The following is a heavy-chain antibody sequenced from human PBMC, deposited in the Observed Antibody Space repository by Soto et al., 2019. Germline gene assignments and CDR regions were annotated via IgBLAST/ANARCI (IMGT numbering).Heavy chain of an antibody. Sequence: QVQLQESGPGLVKPSETLSLTCTVSGGSISSYYWSWIRQPPGKGLEWIGYIYYSGSTNYNPSLKSRFTISVDTSKNQFSLKLSSVTAADTAVYYCARGRNYDILTPHPTLDYWGQGTLVTVSS. V-gene: IGHV4-59*08. J-gene: IGHJ4*02. D-gene: IGHD3-9*01. CDR2: IYYSGST. CDR1: GGSISSYY. CDR3: ARGRNYDILTPHPTLDY.